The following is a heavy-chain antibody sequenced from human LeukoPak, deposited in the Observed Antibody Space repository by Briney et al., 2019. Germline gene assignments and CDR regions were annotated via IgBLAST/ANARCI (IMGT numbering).Heavy chain of an antibody. D-gene: IGHD4-17*01. CDR2: IYSGGST. Sequence: PGGSLRLSCAASGFTVSSNYMSWVRQAPGKGLEWVSVIYSGGSTYYADSVKGRFTISRDNSKNTLYLQMNSLRAEDTAVYYCARDHDYEGIDYWGQGTLVTVSS. J-gene: IGHJ4*02. CDR3: ARDHDYEGIDY. V-gene: IGHV3-53*01. CDR1: GFTVSSNY.